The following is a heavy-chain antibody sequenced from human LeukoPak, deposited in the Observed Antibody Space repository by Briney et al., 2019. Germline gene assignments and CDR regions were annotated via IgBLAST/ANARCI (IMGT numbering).Heavy chain of an antibody. CDR2: IYHSGST. Sequence: PSETLSLTCTVSGYSISSGYYWGWIRQPPGKGLEWIGTIYHSGSTYYNPSLKSRVTISVDTSKNQFSLKLSSVTAADTAVYYCASKRTTVTTKRYYYYYMDVWGKGTTVTVSS. J-gene: IGHJ6*03. CDR1: GYSISSGYY. D-gene: IGHD4-17*01. V-gene: IGHV4-38-2*02. CDR3: ASKRTTVTTKRYYYYYMDV.